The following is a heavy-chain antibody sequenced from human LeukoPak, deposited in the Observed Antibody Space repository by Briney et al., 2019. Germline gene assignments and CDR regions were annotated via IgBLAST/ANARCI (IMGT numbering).Heavy chain of an antibody. V-gene: IGHV3-53*01. D-gene: IGHD3-22*01. J-gene: IGHJ4*02. CDR3: ARGTYYYDSSGYYYVHFDY. Sequence: PGGSLRLSCAASGFTVSSNYMSWVRQAPGKGLEWVSVIYSGGSTYYADSVKGRFTISRDNSKNTLYLQMNSLRAEDTAVYYCARGTYYYDSSGYYYVHFDYWGRGTLVTVSS. CDR1: GFTVSSNY. CDR2: IYSGGST.